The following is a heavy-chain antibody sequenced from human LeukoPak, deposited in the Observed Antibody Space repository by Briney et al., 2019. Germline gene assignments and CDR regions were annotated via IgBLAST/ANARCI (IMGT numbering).Heavy chain of an antibody. V-gene: IGHV1-8*01. J-gene: IGHJ4*02. CDR3: ARVREYDILTGYYSFDY. D-gene: IGHD3-9*01. CDR2: MNPNSGNT. CDR1: GYTFTIYD. Sequence: ASVTVSCKASGYTFTIYDINWVRQAPGQGLEWMGWMNPNSGNTGYAQKFQGRVTMTRNTSISTAYMELSSLRSEDTAVYYCARVREYDILTGYYSFDYWGQGTLVTVSS.